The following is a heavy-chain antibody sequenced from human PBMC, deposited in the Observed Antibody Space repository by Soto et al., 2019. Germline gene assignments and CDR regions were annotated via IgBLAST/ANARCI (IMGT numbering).Heavy chain of an antibody. J-gene: IGHJ6*02. V-gene: IGHV3-30-3*01. CDR3: ARDILKQQLVQKDYYCYGIDV. Sequence: PGGSLRLSCAASGLTFRTYARHGSRQPPGKGLKGVAVISYDGSNKYYADSVKGRFTISRDNSKNTLYLQMNSLRAEDTAVCYCARDILKQQLVQKDYYCYGIDVWAQGTTVTVSS. D-gene: IGHD6-13*01. CDR2: ISYDGSNK. CDR1: GLTFRTYA.